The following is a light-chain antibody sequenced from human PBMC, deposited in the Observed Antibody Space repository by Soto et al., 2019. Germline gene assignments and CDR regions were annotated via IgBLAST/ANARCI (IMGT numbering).Light chain of an antibody. CDR2: EVT. CDR1: SVGAYDY. Sequence: QSALTQPPSSSGSPGQSVTISSTGRSVGAYDYVSWYQQHPGKAPKLIIHEVTKPPSGVPDRFSGSKSVNTASLTVFGLQAEDEADYFCSSFAGSNNWVFGGGTTLTV. V-gene: IGLV2-8*01. J-gene: IGLJ3*02. CDR3: SSFAGSNNWV.